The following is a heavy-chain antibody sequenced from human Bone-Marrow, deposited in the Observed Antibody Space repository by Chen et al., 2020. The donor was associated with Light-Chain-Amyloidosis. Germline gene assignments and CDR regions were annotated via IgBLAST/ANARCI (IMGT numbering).Heavy chain of an antibody. J-gene: IGHJ4*02. V-gene: IGHV3-7*01. Sequence: EVQLVESGGGLVQPGGSLRLSCAASGFTFTRFWMAWVRQVPGKGLEWVANIKEDGSEIHYVDSVKGRFTISRDNPKNSLSLQMSSLRAEDTAVYYCVRDATRGGDFDYWGQGTLVTVSS. CDR1: GFTFTRFW. CDR3: VRDATRGGDFDY. CDR2: IKEDGSEI. D-gene: IGHD2-21*01.